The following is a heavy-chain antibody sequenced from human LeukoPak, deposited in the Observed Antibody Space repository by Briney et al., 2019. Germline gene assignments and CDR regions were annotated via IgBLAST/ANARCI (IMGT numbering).Heavy chain of an antibody. CDR1: GFTFSSYA. J-gene: IGHJ4*02. D-gene: IGHD6-19*01. CDR2: ISGSGGST. V-gene: IGHV3-23*01. CDR3: AKDKLGLGSGWFFDY. Sequence: GGSLRLSCAASGFTFSSYAMSWVRQAPGKGLEWVSAISGSGGSTYYADSVNGRFTISRDNSKNTLYLQMNSLRAEDTAVYYCAKDKLGLGSGWFFDYWGQGTLVTVSS.